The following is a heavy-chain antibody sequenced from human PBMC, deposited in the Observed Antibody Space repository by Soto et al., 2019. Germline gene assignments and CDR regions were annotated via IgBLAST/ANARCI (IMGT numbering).Heavy chain of an antibody. CDR3: ARQGGYDYVSSGSGRYFDY. J-gene: IGHJ4*02. V-gene: IGHV5-51*01. Sequence: GESLKISCKGSGYSFTSYWIGWVRQMPGKGLEWMGIIYPGDSDTRYSPSFQGQVTISADKSISTAYLQWSSLKASDTAMYYCARQGGYDYVSSGSGRYFDYWGQGTLVTVSS. D-gene: IGHD5-12*01. CDR1: GYSFTSYW. CDR2: IYPGDSDT.